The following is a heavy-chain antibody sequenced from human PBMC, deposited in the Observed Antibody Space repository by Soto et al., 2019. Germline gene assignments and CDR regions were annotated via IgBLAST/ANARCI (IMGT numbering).Heavy chain of an antibody. Sequence: GASVKVSCKASGYTFTSYGISWVRQAPGQGLEWMGWISAYNGNTNYAQKLQGRVTMTTDTSTSTAYMELRSLRSDDTAVYYCARRSPHYYDSSGYYLDYWGQGTLVTVSS. V-gene: IGHV1-18*01. CDR2: ISAYNGNT. J-gene: IGHJ4*02. D-gene: IGHD3-22*01. CDR3: ARRSPHYYDSSGYYLDY. CDR1: GYTFTSYG.